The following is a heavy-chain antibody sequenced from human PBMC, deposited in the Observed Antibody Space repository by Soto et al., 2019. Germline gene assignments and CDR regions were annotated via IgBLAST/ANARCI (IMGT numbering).Heavy chain of an antibody. V-gene: IGHV1-69*13. J-gene: IGHJ6*02. Sequence: AASVKVSCKASGYTFTSYAISWVRQAPGKGLEWMGKIIPTFGRTNYAQKFQGRLTISADDSTSTAYMELTSLESDDTAVYYCARDPLSSFAMDVWGQGTTVTVSS. CDR3: ARDPLSSFAMDV. CDR1: GYTFTSYA. D-gene: IGHD3-10*02. CDR2: IIPTFGRT.